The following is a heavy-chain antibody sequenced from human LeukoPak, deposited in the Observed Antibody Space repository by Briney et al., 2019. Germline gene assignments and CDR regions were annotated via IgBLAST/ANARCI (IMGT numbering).Heavy chain of an antibody. J-gene: IGHJ6*03. D-gene: IGHD5-18*01. CDR1: GYTFTSYD. CDR3: ARGRGDTAMVRDYYYYMDV. Sequence: ASVKVSCKAPGYTFTSYDINWVRQATGQGLEWMGWMNPNSGNTGYAQKFQGRVTMTRNTSISTAYMELSSLRSEDTAVYYCARGRGDTAMVRDYYYYMDVWGKGTTVTVSS. CDR2: MNPNSGNT. V-gene: IGHV1-8*01.